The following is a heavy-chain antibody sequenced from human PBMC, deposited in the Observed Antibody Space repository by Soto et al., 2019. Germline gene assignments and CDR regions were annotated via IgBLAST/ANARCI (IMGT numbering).Heavy chain of an antibody. CDR3: AHGFSNSVIDY. Sequence: QVQLVESGGGVVQPGRSLRLSCAASGFTFSAYGMHWVRQAPGKGLEWVAVISYDGSNKYYTDSVKGRFTISRDNSKNTLYLQMSSLRAEDTAVYYCAHGFSNSVIDYWGQGTLVTVSS. J-gene: IGHJ4*02. CDR2: ISYDGSNK. V-gene: IGHV3-30*03. CDR1: GFTFSAYG. D-gene: IGHD5-18*01.